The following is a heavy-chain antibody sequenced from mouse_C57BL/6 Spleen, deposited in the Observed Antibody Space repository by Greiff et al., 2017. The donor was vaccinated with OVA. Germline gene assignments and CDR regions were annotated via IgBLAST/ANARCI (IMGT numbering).Heavy chain of an antibody. CDR1: GFTFSDYY. D-gene: IGHD4-1*01. J-gene: IGHJ4*01. CDR3: ARPPGTGTGGYYAMDY. Sequence: DVHLVESGGGLVQPGGSLKLSCAASGFTFSDYYMYWVRQTPEKRLEWVAYISNGGGSTYYPDTVKGRFTISRDNAKNTLYLQMSRLKSEDTAMYYCARPPGTGTGGYYAMDYWGQGTSVTVSS. V-gene: IGHV5-12*01. CDR2: ISNGGGST.